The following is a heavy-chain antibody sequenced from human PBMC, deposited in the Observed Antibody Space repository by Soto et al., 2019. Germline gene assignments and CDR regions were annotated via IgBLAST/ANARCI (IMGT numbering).Heavy chain of an antibody. CDR2: ISGSGGST. J-gene: IGHJ6*02. V-gene: IGHV3-23*01. Sequence: GGSLRLSCAASGFTFSSYAMSWVRQAPGKGLEWVSAISGSGGSTYYADSVKGRFTISRDNSKNTLYLQMNSLRAEDTAVYYCAKTTTYSSSWYRYYYYGMDVWGQGTTVTV. CDR3: AKTTTYSSSWYRYYYYGMDV. D-gene: IGHD6-13*01. CDR1: GFTFSSYA.